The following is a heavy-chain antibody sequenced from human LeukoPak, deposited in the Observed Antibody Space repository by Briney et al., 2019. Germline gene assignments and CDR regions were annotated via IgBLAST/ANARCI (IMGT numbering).Heavy chain of an antibody. CDR1: GFTFDDYA. CDR3: VKDYDSSGYHPDY. Sequence: PGRSLRLSCAASGFTFDDYAMHWVRQAPGKGLEWVSGISWNSGSIGYAVSVKGRFTISRDNAKNSLYLQMNSLRTEDTALYYCVKDYDSSGYHPDYWGQGTLVTVSS. V-gene: IGHV3-9*01. CDR2: ISWNSGSI. J-gene: IGHJ4*02. D-gene: IGHD3-22*01.